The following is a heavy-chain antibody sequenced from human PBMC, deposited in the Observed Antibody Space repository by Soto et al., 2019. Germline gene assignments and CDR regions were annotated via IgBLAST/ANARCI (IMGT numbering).Heavy chain of an antibody. CDR1: GFSLSSGTVE. CDR2: MYRDDDK. Sequence: QITLKESGTTLVKPTQNLTLTCTCSGFSLSSGTVEVGWIRQPPGEALEGLALMYRDDDKRSSPSLKSRLTITKDTSKNQVVLTMTNMDPVDTTTYYYAHRRSDTETGGLFDNWAQGALVSVAS. CDR3: AHRRSDTETGGLFDN. V-gene: IGHV2-5*02. D-gene: IGHD4-4*01. J-gene: IGHJ4*02.